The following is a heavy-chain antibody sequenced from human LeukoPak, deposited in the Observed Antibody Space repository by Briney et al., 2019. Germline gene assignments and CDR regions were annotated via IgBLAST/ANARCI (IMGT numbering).Heavy chain of an antibody. D-gene: IGHD1-26*01. J-gene: IGHJ4*02. Sequence: ASVKVSCKAPGYIFSAYYIHWARQTPGQGLEWIGWINPDSGTTNSAQMFRGRVTMTRDTSVNTVFMELSGLTFDDTAMYFCARVSRGKYFFEYWGQGALVTVSS. CDR3: ARVSRGKYFFEY. CDR2: INPDSGTT. CDR1: GYIFSAYY. V-gene: IGHV1-2*02.